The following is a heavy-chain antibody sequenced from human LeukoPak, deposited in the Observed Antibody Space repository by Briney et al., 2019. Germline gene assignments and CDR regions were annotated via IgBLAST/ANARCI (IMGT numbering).Heavy chain of an antibody. J-gene: IGHJ3*02. V-gene: IGHV4-34*01. CDR1: GGSFSGYY. CDR3: ARDFLYSSSWSSAFDI. Sequence: PSETLSLTCAVYGGSFSGYYWSWIRQPPGKGLEWIGEINHSGSTNYNPSLKSRVTISVDTSKNQFSLKLTSVTAADTAVYYCARDFLYSSSWSSAFDIWGQGTMVTVSS. CDR2: INHSGST. D-gene: IGHD6-13*01.